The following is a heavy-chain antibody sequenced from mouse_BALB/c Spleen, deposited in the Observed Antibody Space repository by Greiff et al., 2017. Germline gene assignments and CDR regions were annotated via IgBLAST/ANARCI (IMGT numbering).Heavy chain of an antibody. CDR1: NFSLTTYG. Sequence: QVQLKESGPSLVQPSQSLSITCTVSNFSLTTYGVHWVRQPPGKGLEWLGVIWAGGSTNYNSALMSRLSISKDNSKSQVLLKMNSLQTDDTAMYYCARSITTATKPKSMDYWGQGTSVTVSS. D-gene: IGHD1-2*01. CDR3: ARSITTATKPKSMDY. J-gene: IGHJ4*01. V-gene: IGHV2-9*02. CDR2: IWAGGST.